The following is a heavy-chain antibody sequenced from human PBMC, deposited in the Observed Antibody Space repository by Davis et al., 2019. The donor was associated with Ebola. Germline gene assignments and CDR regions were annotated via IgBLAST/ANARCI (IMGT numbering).Heavy chain of an antibody. Sequence: GESLKISCKVSGYTFTTYWIVWVRQMPGKGLEWMGIIYPGDSDTRYSPSFQDQVTISADKSINTAYLQWSSLKASDTAIYYCARRGYNSALWGMDVWGKGTTVTVSS. CDR1: GYTFTTYW. CDR2: IYPGDSDT. J-gene: IGHJ6*04. V-gene: IGHV5-51*01. D-gene: IGHD3-22*01. CDR3: ARRGYNSALWGMDV.